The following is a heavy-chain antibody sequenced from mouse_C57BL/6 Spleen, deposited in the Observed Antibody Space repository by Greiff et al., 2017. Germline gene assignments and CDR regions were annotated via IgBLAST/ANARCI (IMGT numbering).Heavy chain of an antibody. CDR1: GYTFTSYW. V-gene: IGHV1-69*01. D-gene: IGHD1-1*01. CDR2: IDPSDSYT. J-gene: IGHJ3*01. Sequence: QVQLQQPGAELVMPGASVKLSCKASGYTFTSYWMHWVKQRPGQGLEWIGEIDPSDSYTNYNQKFKGKSTLTVDKSSSTAYMQLSSLTSEDSAVYYCARNYGSSYPFAYGGQGALVSVSA. CDR3: ARNYGSSYPFAY.